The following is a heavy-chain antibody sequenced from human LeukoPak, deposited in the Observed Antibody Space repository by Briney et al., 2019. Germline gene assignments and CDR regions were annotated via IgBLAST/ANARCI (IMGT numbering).Heavy chain of an antibody. Sequence: SETLSLTCIVSGGSISDNYWSWIRQPAGKGLEWIGRIYSTGSINYSPSLKGRVTMSVDTSKNHFSLTLTSVSAADTAVYYCARGGAMTGYYDSWGQGTLVTVSS. V-gene: IGHV4-4*07. CDR2: IYSTGSI. J-gene: IGHJ5*01. D-gene: IGHD3-9*01. CDR3: ARGGAMTGYYDS. CDR1: GGSISDNY.